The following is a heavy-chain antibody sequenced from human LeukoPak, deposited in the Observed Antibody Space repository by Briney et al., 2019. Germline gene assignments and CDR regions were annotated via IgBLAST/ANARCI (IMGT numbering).Heavy chain of an antibody. V-gene: IGHV1-18*01. Sequence: ASVKVSCKASGYTFTSYGISWVRQAPGQGLEWMGWISAYNGNTNYAQKLQGRATMTTDTSTSTAYMEVRSLRSDDTAIYYCARGTGNYGDPASFDYWGRGTLVTVSS. J-gene: IGHJ4*02. CDR2: ISAYNGNT. CDR1: GYTFTSYG. D-gene: IGHD4-17*01. CDR3: ARGTGNYGDPASFDY.